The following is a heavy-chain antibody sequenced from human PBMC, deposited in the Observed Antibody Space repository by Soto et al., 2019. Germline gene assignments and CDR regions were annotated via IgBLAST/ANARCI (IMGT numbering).Heavy chain of an antibody. D-gene: IGHD1-7*01. V-gene: IGHV3-7*01. CDR3: ARENYAKFDY. CDR1: GFTFNTYW. Sequence: GGSLRLSCAASGFTFNTYWMTWVRQAPGKGLEWVATISQDGSDEYYVDSLKGRFTISRDNAKNSLYLQMNSLRAEDTAVYYCARENYAKFDYWGQGTLVTVSS. CDR2: ISQDGSDE. J-gene: IGHJ4*02.